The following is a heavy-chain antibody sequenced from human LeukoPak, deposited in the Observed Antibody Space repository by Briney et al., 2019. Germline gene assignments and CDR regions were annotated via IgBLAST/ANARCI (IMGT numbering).Heavy chain of an antibody. CDR1: GFTFSKYW. V-gene: IGHV3-74*01. J-gene: IGHJ4*02. CDR2: INTDGTVT. D-gene: IGHD6-19*01. CDR3: ATKQWLAPPPDS. Sequence: GSLRLSCAASGFTFSKYWMLWVRQAPGKGLESVSRINTDGTVTTYADSVKGRFTVSRDNANNTMFLQMNSVRDEDTAVYYCATKQWLAPPPDSWGQGTPVTVSS.